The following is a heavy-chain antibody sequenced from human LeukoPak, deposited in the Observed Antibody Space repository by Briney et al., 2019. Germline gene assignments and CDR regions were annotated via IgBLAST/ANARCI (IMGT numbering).Heavy chain of an antibody. CDR2: INSDGSSS. CDR3: ARSCTTTSCRGYFDT. J-gene: IGHJ4*02. CDR1: GFTFSSYW. Sequence: PGGSLRLSCAASGFTFSSYWMHWVRQAPGKGLMWVSRINSDGSSSSYADSVKGRFTISRDNAKNTLYLQMDSLRAEDTAVYYCARSCTTTSCRGYFDTWGQGTLVTVSS. D-gene: IGHD2-2*01. V-gene: IGHV3-74*01.